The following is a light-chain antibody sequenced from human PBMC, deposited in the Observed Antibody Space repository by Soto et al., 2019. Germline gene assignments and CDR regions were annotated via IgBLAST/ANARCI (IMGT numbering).Light chain of an antibody. Sequence: QSVLTQPPSASGTPGQRVTISCSGSRYNIGSNTVNWYQQVPGTAPRLLIHRDHQRPSGVPDRFSGSKSGTSASLANSGLQSEDEADYYCAAWDDSLNGYVVFGGGTKLTVL. V-gene: IGLV1-44*01. J-gene: IGLJ2*01. CDR2: RDH. CDR1: RYNIGSNT. CDR3: AAWDDSLNGYVV.